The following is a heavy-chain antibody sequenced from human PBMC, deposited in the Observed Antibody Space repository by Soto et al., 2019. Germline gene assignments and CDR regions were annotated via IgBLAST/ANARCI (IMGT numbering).Heavy chain of an antibody. CDR2: ISAYNGNT. J-gene: IGHJ4*02. V-gene: IGHV1-18*01. Sequence: QVQLAQSGAEVKKPGASVKVSCKASGYTFTSYGISWVRQAPGQGLEWMGWISAYNGNTNYAHKLQGRVTMTTDTSTSTAYMELRSLRSDDTAVYYCARSVLSYLITIAAAGTMILPPDYWGQGTLVTVSS. D-gene: IGHD6-13*01. CDR1: GYTFTSYG. CDR3: ARSVLSYLITIAAAGTMILPPDY.